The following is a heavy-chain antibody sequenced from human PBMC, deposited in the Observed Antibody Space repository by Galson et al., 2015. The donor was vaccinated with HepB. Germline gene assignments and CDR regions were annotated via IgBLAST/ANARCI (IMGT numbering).Heavy chain of an antibody. V-gene: IGHV3-30-3*01. CDR1: GFTFSSHA. Sequence: SLRLSCAASGFTFSSHALHWVRQAPGKGLEWVAVISYDGSNKYYADSVKGRFTISRDNSQNKLYPQMNSLRVEDTAVYYCARGLLVRGVMYYWGQGALVTVSS. CDR3: ARGLLVRGVMYY. D-gene: IGHD3-10*01. CDR2: ISYDGSNK. J-gene: IGHJ4*02.